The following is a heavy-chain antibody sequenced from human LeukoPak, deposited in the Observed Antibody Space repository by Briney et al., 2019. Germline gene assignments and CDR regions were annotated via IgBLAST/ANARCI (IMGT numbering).Heavy chain of an antibody. CDR1: GGTFSSYA. CDR2: IIPIFGTA. V-gene: IGHV1-69*06. D-gene: IGHD6-19*01. J-gene: IGHJ3*02. CDR3: EVATVAGTGFPLNAFDI. Sequence: WASVKVSCKASGGTFSSYAISWVRQAPGQGLEWMGGIIPIFGTANYAQKFQGRVTITADKSTSTAYMELSSLRSEDTAVYYCEVATVAGTGFPLNAFDIWGQGTMVTVSS.